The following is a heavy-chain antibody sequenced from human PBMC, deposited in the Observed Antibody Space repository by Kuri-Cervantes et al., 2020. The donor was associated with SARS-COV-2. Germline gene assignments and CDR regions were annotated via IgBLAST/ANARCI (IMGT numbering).Heavy chain of an antibody. CDR2: ISGYNGNT. CDR3: ARSSNGITIFGETYYYYMDV. V-gene: IGHV1-18*01. Sequence: ASVKVSCKASGYTFTTYGINWVRQAPGQGLEWMGWISGYNGNTNYAQNFQGRVIMTTDTSTSTAYMELRSLRSEDTAVYYCARSSNGITIFGETYYYYMDVWGKGTTVTVSS. J-gene: IGHJ6*03. CDR1: GYTFTTYG. D-gene: IGHD3-3*01.